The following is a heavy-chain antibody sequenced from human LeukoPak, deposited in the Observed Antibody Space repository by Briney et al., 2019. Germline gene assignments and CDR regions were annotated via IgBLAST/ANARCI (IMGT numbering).Heavy chain of an antibody. CDR2: IYYSGST. V-gene: IGHV4-59*01. J-gene: IGHJ4*02. D-gene: IGHD5-18*01. CDR3: ASRHGYNYGY. Sequence: SETLSLTCTVSGGSIRNYYWSWIRQSPGKGLEWIGDIYYSGSTNYNPSLKSRVTISVDTSKNQFSLKLSSVTAADTAVYYCASRHGYNYGYWGQGTLVTVSS. CDR1: GGSIRNYY.